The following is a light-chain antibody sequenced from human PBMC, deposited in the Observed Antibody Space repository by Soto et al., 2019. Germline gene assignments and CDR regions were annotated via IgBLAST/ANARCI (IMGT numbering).Light chain of an antibody. J-gene: IGKJ1*01. CDR3: QQNNSYST. CDR1: QDIGGW. CDR2: AAS. V-gene: IGKV1D-16*01. Sequence: DIQMTQSPSSVSASVGDRITITCRASQDIGGWLAWFQQTPGKAPQYLIQAASILQSGAPSRFSGSGSGTEFILTINNLPPEDFATYYCQQNNSYSTFGQGTKVDI.